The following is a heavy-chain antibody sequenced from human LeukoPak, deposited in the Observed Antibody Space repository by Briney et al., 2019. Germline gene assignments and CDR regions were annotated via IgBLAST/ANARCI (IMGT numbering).Heavy chain of an antibody. CDR3: ARGPSSSSSFDY. CDR1: GYTFTSYD. Sequence: ASVKVSCKASGYTFTSYDINWVRQATGQGLEWMGWMNPNSGNTGYAQKFQGSVTMTRNTSISTAYMELSSLRSEDTAVYYCARGPSSSSSFDYWGQGTLVTVSS. D-gene: IGHD6-6*01. V-gene: IGHV1-8*01. J-gene: IGHJ4*02. CDR2: MNPNSGNT.